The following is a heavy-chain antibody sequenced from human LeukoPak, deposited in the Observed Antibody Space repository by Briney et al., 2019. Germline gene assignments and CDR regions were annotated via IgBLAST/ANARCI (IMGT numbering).Heavy chain of an antibody. CDR2: INPNSGGT. CDR3: ARGLHNYYDSSGYSH. Sequence: ASVKVSCRASGYTFTGYYMHWVRQAPGQGLEWMGWINPNSGGTNYAQKFQGWVTMTRDTSTSTAYMELSSLRSEDTAVYYCARGLHNYYDSSGYSHWGQGTLVTVSS. V-gene: IGHV1-2*04. J-gene: IGHJ4*02. D-gene: IGHD3-22*01. CDR1: GYTFTGYY.